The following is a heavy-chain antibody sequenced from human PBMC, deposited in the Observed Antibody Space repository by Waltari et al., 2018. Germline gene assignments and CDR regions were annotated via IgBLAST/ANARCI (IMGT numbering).Heavy chain of an antibody. Sequence: EVQLVESGGGLVQPGGSLRLSCAASGFTFSSYWMSWVRQAPGKGLEWVAKIKQVGSEKYYVDSVKGRFTISRDNAKNSLYLQMNSLRAEDTAVYYCARDITMIVHNWFDPWGQGTLVTVSS. CDR3: ARDITMIVHNWFDP. V-gene: IGHV3-7*01. J-gene: IGHJ5*02. CDR2: IKQVGSEK. CDR1: GFTFSSYW. D-gene: IGHD3-22*01.